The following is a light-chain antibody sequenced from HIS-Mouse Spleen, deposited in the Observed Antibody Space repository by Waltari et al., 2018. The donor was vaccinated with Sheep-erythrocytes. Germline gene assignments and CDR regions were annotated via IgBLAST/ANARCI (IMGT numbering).Light chain of an antibody. CDR1: NIGSKS. CDR3: SSYAGSVV. CDR2: DDS. J-gene: IGLJ2*01. V-gene: IGLV3-21*02. Sequence: SYVLTQPPSVSVAPGQTARITCGGNNIGSKSVHWYQQKPGQAPVLVVYDDSDRPSGVPDRFSGSKSGNTASLTVSGLQAEDEADYYCSSYAGSVVFGGGTKLTVL.